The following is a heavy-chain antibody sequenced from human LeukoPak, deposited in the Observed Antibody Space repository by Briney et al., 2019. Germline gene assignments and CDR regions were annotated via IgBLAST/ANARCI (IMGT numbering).Heavy chain of an antibody. Sequence: GGSLRLSCAASGFTFSSYWMCWVRQAPGKGLEWVANIKQDVSEKYYVDSVKGRFTISRDNAKNSLHLQLNSLRAEDTAVYYCASGARGTREGGDLYSFDYWGQGTLVTVSS. J-gene: IGHJ4*02. D-gene: IGHD4-17*01. CDR2: IKQDVSEK. CDR1: GFTFSSYW. V-gene: IGHV3-7*01. CDR3: ASGARGTREGGDLYSFDY.